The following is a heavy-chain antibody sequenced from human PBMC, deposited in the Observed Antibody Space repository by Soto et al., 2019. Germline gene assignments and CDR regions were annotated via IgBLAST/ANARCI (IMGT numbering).Heavy chain of an antibody. CDR1: CGSISSYY. CDR3: ASGQWLVHFFDY. V-gene: IGHV4-59*01. CDR2: IYYSGST. D-gene: IGHD6-19*01. Sequence: PSEALALTCTVSCGSISSYYLSWIRQPPGKGLEWIGYIYYSGSTNYNPSLKSRVTISVDTSKNQFSLKLSSVTAADTAVYYCASGQWLVHFFDYWGQGTLVPVSS. J-gene: IGHJ4*02.